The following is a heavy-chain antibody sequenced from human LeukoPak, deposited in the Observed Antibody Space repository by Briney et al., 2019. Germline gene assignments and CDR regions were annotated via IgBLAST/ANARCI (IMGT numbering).Heavy chain of an antibody. J-gene: IGHJ4*02. CDR2: IYTCGST. D-gene: IGHD3-3*01. Sequence: SETLSLTCTVSGGSISSYYWSWIRQPAGKGLEWIGRIYTCGSTNYNPSLKSRVTMSVDTSKNQFSLKLSSVTAADTAVYYCARAGTYYDFWSGNPGYFDYWGQGTLVTVSS. V-gene: IGHV4-4*07. CDR3: ARAGTYYDFWSGNPGYFDY. CDR1: GGSISSYY.